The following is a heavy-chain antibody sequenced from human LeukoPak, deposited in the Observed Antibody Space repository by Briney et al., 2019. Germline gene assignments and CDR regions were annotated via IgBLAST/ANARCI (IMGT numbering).Heavy chain of an antibody. D-gene: IGHD3-9*01. J-gene: IGHJ1*01. V-gene: IGHV3-30*18. CDR3: AKDQYYDILTGYYTDAEYFQH. Sequence: GGSLRLSCAASGFTFSAYGMHWVRQAPGKGLEWVAVISLDGSKKYYTDSVKGRFTISRDNSKNTLFLQMNSLRAEDTAVYYCAKDQYYDILTGYYTDAEYFQHWSQGTLVTVSS. CDR2: ISLDGSKK. CDR1: GFTFSAYG.